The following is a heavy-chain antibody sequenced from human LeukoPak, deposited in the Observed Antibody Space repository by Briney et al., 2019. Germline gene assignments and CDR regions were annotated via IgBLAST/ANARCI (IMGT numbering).Heavy chain of an antibody. CDR1: GYTFTSYD. Sequence: GASVKVSCKASGYTFTSYDINWVRQATGQGLEWMGWMNPNSGNTGYAQKFQGRVTMTRNTSISTAYMELSSLRSEDTAVYYCASLYGDLYYYYGMDVWGQGTTVTVSS. V-gene: IGHV1-8*01. CDR3: ASLYGDLYYYYGMDV. CDR2: MNPNSGNT. D-gene: IGHD4-17*01. J-gene: IGHJ6*02.